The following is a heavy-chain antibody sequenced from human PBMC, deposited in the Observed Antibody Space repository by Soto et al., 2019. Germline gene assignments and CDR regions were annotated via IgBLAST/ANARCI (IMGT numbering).Heavy chain of an antibody. Sequence: ASVKVSSKASGYRSTTQPIHWVRQAPGQGLEWMGWINSGNGYMQYSQEFQGRVTITRDTSASTAYMELSSLRSEDTAVYYCARDFCPFYDFWSGCRNAEYFQHWGQGTLVTVSS. CDR1: GYRSTTQP. J-gene: IGHJ1*01. CDR2: INSGNGYM. CDR3: ARDFCPFYDFWSGCRNAEYFQH. D-gene: IGHD3-3*01. V-gene: IGHV1-3*01.